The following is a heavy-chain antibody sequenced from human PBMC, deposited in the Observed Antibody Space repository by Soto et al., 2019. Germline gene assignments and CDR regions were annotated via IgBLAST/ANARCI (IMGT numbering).Heavy chain of an antibody. CDR3: TKSRRGILMVYGFGGMDV. CDR1: GFTVNSHA. J-gene: IGHJ6*02. Sequence: EVQLLESGGGVVQRGGALRLSCAASGFTVNSHAMSWVRQAPGKGVEGGASISGGGDGTYYGDSVKGRFTISRDSSSSTLYLQMNNLRGEDTAVYFCTKSRRGILMVYGFGGMDVWGQGTTVTVSS. D-gene: IGHD2-8*01. V-gene: IGHV3-23*01. CDR2: ISGGGDGT.